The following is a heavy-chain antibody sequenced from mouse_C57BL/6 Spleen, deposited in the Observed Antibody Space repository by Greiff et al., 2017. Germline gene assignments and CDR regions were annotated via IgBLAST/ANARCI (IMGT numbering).Heavy chain of an antibody. Sequence: QVQLQQPGAELVKPGASVKLSCKASGYTFTSYWMQWVKQRPGQGLEWIGEIDPSDSYTNYNQKFKGKATLTVDTSSSTAYMQLSSLTSEDSAVYYGARRDYGSSFFFDYWGKGTTLTVSS. V-gene: IGHV1-50*01. CDR1: GYTFTSYW. D-gene: IGHD1-1*01. CDR3: ARRDYGSSFFFDY. CDR2: IDPSDSYT. J-gene: IGHJ2*01.